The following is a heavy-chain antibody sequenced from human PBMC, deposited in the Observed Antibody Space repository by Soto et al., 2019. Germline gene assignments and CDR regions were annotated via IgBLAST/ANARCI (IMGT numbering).Heavy chain of an antibody. CDR2: IYYSGST. CDR3: AREGQLLWFGELLPDAFDI. V-gene: IGHV4-31*03. CDR1: GGSISSGGYY. J-gene: IGHJ3*02. D-gene: IGHD3-10*01. Sequence: PSETLSLTCTVSGGSISSGGYYWSWIRQHPGKGLEWIGYIYYSGSTYYNPSLKSRVTISVDTSKNQFSLKLSSVTAADTAVYYCAREGQLLWFGELLPDAFDIWGQGTMVTVSS.